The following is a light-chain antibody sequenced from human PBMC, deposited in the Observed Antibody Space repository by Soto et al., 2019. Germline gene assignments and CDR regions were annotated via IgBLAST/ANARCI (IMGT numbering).Light chain of an antibody. CDR1: SSDVGRYDY. CDR3: SSYRSSNTVV. J-gene: IGLJ2*01. Sequence: QSVLTQPASVSGSPGQSITISCTGTSSDVGRYDYVSWYQQYPGKAPKVMIYDVTNRPSGVSDRFSGSKSGNTASLTISGLQAEDEAEYYCSSYRSSNTVVFGGGTKLTVL. V-gene: IGLV2-14*01. CDR2: DVT.